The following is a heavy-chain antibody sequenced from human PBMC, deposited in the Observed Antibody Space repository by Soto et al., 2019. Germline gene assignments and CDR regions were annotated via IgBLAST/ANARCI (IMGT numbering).Heavy chain of an antibody. CDR1: GGSISSGGYY. CDR2: IYYSGST. D-gene: IGHD2-15*01. V-gene: IGHV4-31*03. J-gene: IGHJ4*02. CDR3: ESVGLRGREDIDY. Sequence: SETLSLTCTVSGGSISSGGYYWSWIRQHPGKGLEWIGYIYYSGSTYYNPSLKSRVTISVDTSKNQFSLKLSSVTAADTAVYYWESVGLRGREDIDYWGQGTLVTVSS.